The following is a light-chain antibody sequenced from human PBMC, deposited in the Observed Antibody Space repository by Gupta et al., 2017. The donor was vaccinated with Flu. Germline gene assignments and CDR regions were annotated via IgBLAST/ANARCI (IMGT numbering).Light chain of an antibody. J-gene: IGKJ4*01. CDR3: QHKGNSPNS. V-gene: IGKV3-20*01. CDR1: QKVNDMF. Sequence: DTLSGSPGERATPSCGASQKVNDMFLDWYQQRPGPAPRLLISGASKRAAGIPDRFTGSGCGTDFTLTINKGEPEDFAVYFCQHKGNSPNSFGGGTEV. CDR2: GAS.